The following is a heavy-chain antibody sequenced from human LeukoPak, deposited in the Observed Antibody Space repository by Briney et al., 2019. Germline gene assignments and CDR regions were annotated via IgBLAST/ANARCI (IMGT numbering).Heavy chain of an antibody. V-gene: IGHV4-59*12. Sequence: SETLSLTCTVSGGSISSYYWSWIRQPPGKGLEWIGSIYYSGSTYYNPSLKSRVTISVDTSKNQFSLKLSSVTAADTAVYYCARDHGGSYDAFDIWGQGTMVTVSS. D-gene: IGHD1-26*01. CDR1: GGSISSYY. CDR2: IYYSGST. CDR3: ARDHGGSYDAFDI. J-gene: IGHJ3*02.